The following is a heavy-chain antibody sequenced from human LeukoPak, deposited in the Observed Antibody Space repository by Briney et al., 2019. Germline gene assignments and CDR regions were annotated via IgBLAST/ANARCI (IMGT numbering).Heavy chain of an antibody. V-gene: IGHV5-51*01. CDR2: IYPGDSDT. J-gene: IGHJ4*02. CDR1: GYSFTDYW. CDR3: ARHTRVSPFDY. Sequence: GESLKISCKSSGYSFTDYWIGRVRQMPGKGLEWLGIIYPGDSDTRYSPSFQGQVTISADKSLSTAYLHWSSLKASDTAMYYCARHTRVSPFDYWGQGTLVTVSS.